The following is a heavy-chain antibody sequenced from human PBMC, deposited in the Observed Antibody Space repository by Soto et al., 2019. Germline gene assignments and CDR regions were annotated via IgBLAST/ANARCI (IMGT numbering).Heavy chain of an antibody. CDR1: GGSFSGYY. D-gene: IGHD2-8*02. V-gene: IGHV4-34*01. CDR3: ARDKITGLFDY. Sequence: QVQLQQWGAGLLKPSETLSLTCAVYGGSFSGYYWTWIRQPPGTGLEWIGEINHSRSTNYNPSLKSQVNITVDKSKNQFSLKLTSVTAADTAVYYCARDKITGLFDYWGQGTLVTVSS. CDR2: INHSRST. J-gene: IGHJ4*02.